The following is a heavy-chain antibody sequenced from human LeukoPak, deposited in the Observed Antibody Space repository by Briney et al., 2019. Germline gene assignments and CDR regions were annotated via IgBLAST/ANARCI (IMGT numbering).Heavy chain of an antibody. CDR3: ARDGTNDYGDYGMSPGAFDI. CDR1: GFTFSSYA. Sequence: PGRSLRLSCAASGFTFSSYAMHWVCQAPGKGLEWVAVISYDGSNKYYADSVKGRFTISRDNSKNTLYLQMNSLRAEDTAVYYCARDGTNDYGDYGMSPGAFDIWGQGTMVTVSS. D-gene: IGHD4-17*01. CDR2: ISYDGSNK. V-gene: IGHV3-30*04. J-gene: IGHJ3*02.